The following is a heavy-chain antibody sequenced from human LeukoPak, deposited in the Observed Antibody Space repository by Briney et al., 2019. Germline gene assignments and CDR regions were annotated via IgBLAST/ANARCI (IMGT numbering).Heavy chain of an antibody. D-gene: IGHD6-6*01. V-gene: IGHV3-7*01. CDR2: IKQDGSQR. Sequence: GGSLRLSCTASGFTFSDYWMTWVRQAPGKGPKWVANIKQDGSQRYYVDSVRGRFTISRDNAKNSLFLQMTGLRAEDTAVYYCARRVVSSSRRSPIDYWGQGTLVTVSS. CDR3: ARRVVSSSRRSPIDY. J-gene: IGHJ4*02. CDR1: GFTFSDYW.